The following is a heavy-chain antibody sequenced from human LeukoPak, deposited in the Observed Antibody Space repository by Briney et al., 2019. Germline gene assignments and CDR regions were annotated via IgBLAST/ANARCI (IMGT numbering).Heavy chain of an antibody. CDR1: GGSVSSGSYH. Sequence: SETLSLTCTVSGGSVSSGSYHWSWIRQPPGKGLEWIGYIYYSGSTNYNPSLKSRVTISIDTSKNQFSLKVNSVTAADTAVYYCARGEPVDYWGQGTLVTVSS. J-gene: IGHJ4*02. D-gene: IGHD1-14*01. V-gene: IGHV4-61*01. CDR2: IYYSGST. CDR3: ARGEPVDY.